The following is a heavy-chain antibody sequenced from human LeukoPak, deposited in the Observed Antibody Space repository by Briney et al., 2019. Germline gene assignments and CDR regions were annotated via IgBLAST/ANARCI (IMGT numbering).Heavy chain of an antibody. D-gene: IGHD3-9*01. CDR1: GGSISSGSYY. Sequence: SETLSLTCTVSGGSISSGSYYWSWIRQPAGKGLEWIGRIYTSGSTNYNPSLKSRVTISVDTSKNQFSLKLSSVTAADTAVYYCARGVSGYYDILTGYHYYYYGMDVWGQVTTVTVSS. J-gene: IGHJ6*02. V-gene: IGHV4-61*02. CDR2: IYTSGST. CDR3: ARGVSGYYDILTGYHYYYYGMDV.